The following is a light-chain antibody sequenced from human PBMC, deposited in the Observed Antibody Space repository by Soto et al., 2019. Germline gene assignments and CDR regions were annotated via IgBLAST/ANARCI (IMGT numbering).Light chain of an antibody. CDR2: DVT. CDR3: CSYTGFYSYV. CDR1: NSDVGGYNY. J-gene: IGLJ1*01. V-gene: IGLV2-11*01. Sequence: QSVLTQPRSVSASPGQSVTISCTGTNSDVGGYNYVSWYQQYPGKAPKVMIYDVTKRPSGVPDRFSGSKSGNTASLTISGLQTEDEADYYCCSYTGFYSYVFGTGTK.